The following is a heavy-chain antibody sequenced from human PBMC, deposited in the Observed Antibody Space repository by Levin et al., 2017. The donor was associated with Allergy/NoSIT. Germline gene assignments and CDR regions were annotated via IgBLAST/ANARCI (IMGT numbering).Heavy chain of an antibody. J-gene: IGHJ6*03. CDR2: ICWGDDK. CDR1: GFSLSSSGVA. CDR3: AHRTKWRISYYYMDV. V-gene: IGHV2-5*02. D-gene: IGHD5-12*01. Sequence: SGPTLVKPPQTLTLTCTFSGFSLSSSGVAVGWIRQPPGKALECLALICWGDDKLYSPSLKTRPTTTKATPQTQGALTMTTIHSMDTDKYYCAHRTKWRISYYYMDVWGKGTTVAGCS.